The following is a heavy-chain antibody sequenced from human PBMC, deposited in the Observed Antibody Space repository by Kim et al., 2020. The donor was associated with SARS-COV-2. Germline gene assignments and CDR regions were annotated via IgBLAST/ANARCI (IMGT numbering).Heavy chain of an antibody. CDR3: ARERDPLYYDSSGYHYGQPFDY. V-gene: IGHV1-69*13. D-gene: IGHD3-22*01. Sequence: SVKVSCKASGGTFSSYAISWVRQAPGQGLEWMGGIIPIFGTANYAQKFQGRVTITADESTSTAYMELSSLRSEDTAVYYCARERDPLYYDSSGYHYGQPFDYRGQGTLVTVSS. CDR2: IIPIFGTA. CDR1: GGTFSSYA. J-gene: IGHJ4*02.